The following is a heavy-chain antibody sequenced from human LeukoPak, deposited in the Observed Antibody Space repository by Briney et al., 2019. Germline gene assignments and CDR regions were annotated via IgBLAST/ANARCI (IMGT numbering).Heavy chain of an antibody. J-gene: IGHJ3*02. Sequence: PSETLSLTCTVSGGSISSYYWSRIRQPPGKGLEWIGYIYDSGSTNYNPSLKSRVTISVDTSKNQFSLKVSSVTAADTAVYYCASLTTADAFDIWGQGTMVTVSS. CDR1: GGSISSYY. D-gene: IGHD3-22*01. V-gene: IGHV4-59*01. CDR2: IYDSGST. CDR3: ASLTTADAFDI.